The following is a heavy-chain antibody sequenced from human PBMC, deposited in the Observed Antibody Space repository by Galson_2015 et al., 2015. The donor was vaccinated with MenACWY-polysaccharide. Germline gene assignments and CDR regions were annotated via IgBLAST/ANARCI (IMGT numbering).Heavy chain of an antibody. D-gene: IGHD6-19*01. CDR3: ARGLGDIIGWSNWLDP. CDR1: GFSFGRAA. Sequence: SLRLSCAASGFSFGRAAMHWVRLAPGKGLAWVAVISYAGRSEYYADSVKGRFTISRDKSRSTLYLQMNSLRAEDTAAYYCARGLGDIIGWSNWLDPWGQGTLVTVSS. J-gene: IGHJ5*02. CDR2: ISYAGRSE. V-gene: IGHV3-30*04.